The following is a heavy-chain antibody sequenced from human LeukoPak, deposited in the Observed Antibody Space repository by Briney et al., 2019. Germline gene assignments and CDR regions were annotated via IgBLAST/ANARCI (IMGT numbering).Heavy chain of an antibody. V-gene: IGHV3-48*02. CDR1: GFTFNYFS. D-gene: IGHD6-13*01. CDR3: ARDRDHSNNWYIFLDY. Sequence: PGGSLRLSCAASGFTFNYFSVNWVRQAPGKGLEWVSYISSSSNTIYYADSVKGRFTITRDNARNSLYLQMNSLRDEETAVYYCARDRDHSNNWYIFLDYWGQGTLVTVSS. J-gene: IGHJ4*02. CDR2: ISSSSNTI.